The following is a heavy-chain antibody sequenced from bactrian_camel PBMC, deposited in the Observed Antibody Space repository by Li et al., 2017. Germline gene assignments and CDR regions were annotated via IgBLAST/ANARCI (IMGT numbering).Heavy chain of an antibody. CDR1: GFTFSLYA. D-gene: IGHD1*01. CDR2: INSGGRST. CDR3: ATHFDATWWSHYEYKY. V-gene: IGHV3S40*01. Sequence: LVESGGGLVQPGGSLRLSCSASGFTFSLYAMTWVRQAPGKGLEWVSLINSGGRSTYYADSVKGRFTISRDNAKNTVSLQMNSLKPEDTAAYYCATHFDATWWSHYEYKYWGRGTQVTVS. J-gene: IGHJ4*01.